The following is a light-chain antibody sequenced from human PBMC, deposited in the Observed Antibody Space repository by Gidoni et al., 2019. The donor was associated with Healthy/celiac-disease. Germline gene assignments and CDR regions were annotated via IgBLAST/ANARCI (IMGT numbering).Light chain of an antibody. CDR2: GAS. V-gene: IGKV3-15*01. CDR3: QQYDKWTLT. CDR1: QSVSSN. J-gene: IGKJ4*01. Sequence: EIVMTQSPATLSVSPGERATRSCRASQSVSSNLAWYQQKRGQPPRLLIYGASTRATGIPARFSGSGSGTEFALTISSLQSEDFAIYYCQQYDKWTLTFGGGTKVEIK.